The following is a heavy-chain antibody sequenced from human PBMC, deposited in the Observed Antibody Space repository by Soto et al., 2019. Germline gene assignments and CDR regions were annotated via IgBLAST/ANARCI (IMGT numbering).Heavy chain of an antibody. CDR2: INSANGNT. Sequence: GASVKVSCEASGYTFTSYGISWVRQAPGQSLEWMGWINSANGNTKYSQKFKGRATITRDTSASTAYMELSSLRSEDTAVYFCARGSSDWLPYFDYWGQGSLVTVSS. J-gene: IGHJ4*02. D-gene: IGHD3-9*01. CDR1: GYTFTSYG. V-gene: IGHV1-3*01. CDR3: ARGSSDWLPYFDY.